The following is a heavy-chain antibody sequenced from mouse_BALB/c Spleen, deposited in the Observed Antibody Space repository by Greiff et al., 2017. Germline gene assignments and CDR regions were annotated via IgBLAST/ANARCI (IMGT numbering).Heavy chain of an antibody. Sequence: QVQLKQPGAELVKPGASVKLSCKASGYTFTSYWMHWVKQRPGQGLEWIGEIDPSDSYTNYNQKFKGKATLTVDKSSSTAYMQLSSLTSEDSAVYYCARGRYYFDYWGQGTTLTVSS. V-gene: IGHV1-69*02. D-gene: IGHD1-1*01. CDR2: IDPSDSYT. CDR1: GYTFTSYW. CDR3: ARGRYYFDY. J-gene: IGHJ2*01.